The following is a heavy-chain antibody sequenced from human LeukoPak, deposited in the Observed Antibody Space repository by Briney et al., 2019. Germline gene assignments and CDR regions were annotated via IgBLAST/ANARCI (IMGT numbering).Heavy chain of an antibody. CDR3: ARGYDDSSGYYYPPFDY. J-gene: IGHJ4*02. D-gene: IGHD3-22*01. CDR2: IYYSGST. V-gene: IGHV4-31*03. CDR1: GGSISSGGYY. Sequence: SETLSLTCTVSGGSISSGGYYWSWIRQHPGKGLEWIGYIYYSGSTYYNPSLKSRVTISADTSKNQFSLKLSSVTAADTAVYYCARGYDDSSGYYYPPFDYWGQGTLVTVSS.